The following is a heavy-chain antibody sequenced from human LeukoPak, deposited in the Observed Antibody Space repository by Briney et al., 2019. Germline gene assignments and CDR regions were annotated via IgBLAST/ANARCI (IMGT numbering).Heavy chain of an antibody. Sequence: GGSLRLSCAASGFTFSSYSMNWVRQAPGKGLEWLSYISSSSSTIYYADSVKGRFTISRDNAKNSLYLQKNSLRAEDTAVYYCAKDGGEYYDILTGYYPRLYYMDVWGKGTTVTISS. CDR3: AKDGGEYYDILTGYYPRLYYMDV. V-gene: IGHV3-48*01. J-gene: IGHJ6*03. CDR2: ISSSSSTI. CDR1: GFTFSSYS. D-gene: IGHD3-9*01.